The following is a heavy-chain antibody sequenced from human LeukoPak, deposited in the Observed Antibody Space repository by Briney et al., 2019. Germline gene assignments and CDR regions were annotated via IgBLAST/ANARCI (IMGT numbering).Heavy chain of an antibody. CDR1: GGSISPYY. D-gene: IGHD5-24*01. J-gene: IGHJ3*02. Sequence: PSETLSLTCTVSGGSISPYYWSWIRQPAGKGLEWIGRIYTSGSTNYNPSLKSRVTMSVDTSKNQFSLKLSSVTAADTAVYYCARDGYNPDDAFDIWGQGTMVTVSS. CDR3: ARDGYNPDDAFDI. V-gene: IGHV4-4*07. CDR2: IYTSGST.